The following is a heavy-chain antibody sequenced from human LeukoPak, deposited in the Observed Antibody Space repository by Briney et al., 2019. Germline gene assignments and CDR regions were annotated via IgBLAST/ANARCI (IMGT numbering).Heavy chain of an antibody. CDR2: IDPSDSYT. Sequence: MPGESLKISCKGSGYSFTSYWISWVRQMPGKGLEWMGRIDPSDSYTNYSPSFQGHVTISADKSISTAYLQWSSLKASDTAMYYCARESGEWVLLRAFDIWGQGTMVTVSS. V-gene: IGHV5-10-1*01. CDR1: GYSFTSYW. D-gene: IGHD1-26*01. J-gene: IGHJ3*02. CDR3: ARESGEWVLLRAFDI.